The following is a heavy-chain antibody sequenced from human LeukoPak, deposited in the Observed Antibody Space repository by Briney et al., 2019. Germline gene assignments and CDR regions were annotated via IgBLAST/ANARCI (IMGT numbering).Heavy chain of an antibody. V-gene: IGHV5-51*01. CDR1: GYSFTSYW. D-gene: IGHD3-22*01. CDR3: ARRSHDSSGQTLYFDY. CDR2: IYPGDSDT. Sequence: GESLKISCKGSGYSFTSYWIGWVRQMPGEGLEWMGIIYPGDSDTRYSPSFQGQVTISADKSISTAYLQWSSLKASDTAMYYCARRSHDSSGQTLYFDYWGQGTLVTVSS. J-gene: IGHJ4*02.